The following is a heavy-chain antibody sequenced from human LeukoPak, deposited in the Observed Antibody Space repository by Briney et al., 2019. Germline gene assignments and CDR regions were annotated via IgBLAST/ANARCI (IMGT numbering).Heavy chain of an antibody. CDR1: GFTFSNAW. J-gene: IGHJ4*02. Sequence: PGGSLRLSCAASGFTFSNAWMSWVRQAPVKGLEWVGRIKSKTDGGTTDYAAPVKGRFTISRDDSKNTLYLQMNSLKTEDTAVYYCTTGASGYESFDYWGQGTLVTVSS. D-gene: IGHD5-12*01. CDR2: IKSKTDGGTT. V-gene: IGHV3-15*01. CDR3: TTGASGYESFDY.